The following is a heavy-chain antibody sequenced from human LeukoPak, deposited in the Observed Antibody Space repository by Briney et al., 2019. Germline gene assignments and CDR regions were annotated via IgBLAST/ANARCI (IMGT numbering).Heavy chain of an antibody. J-gene: IGHJ4*02. D-gene: IGHD3/OR15-3a*01. CDR1: GFTFSNYG. CDR3: AKGLLGLGDY. V-gene: IGHV3-30*02. Sequence: PGGSLRPSCAASGFTFSNYGMHWVRQAPGKGLEWVAFIRSDGSNKYSADSVKGRFTISRDNSKNTVYLQMNSLRAEDTAVYYCAKGLLGLGDYWGQGTLVTVSS. CDR2: IRSDGSNK.